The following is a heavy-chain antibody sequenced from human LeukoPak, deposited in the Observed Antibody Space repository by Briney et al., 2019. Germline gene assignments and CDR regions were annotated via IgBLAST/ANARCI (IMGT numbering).Heavy chain of an antibody. CDR2: FDPEDGET. J-gene: IGHJ3*02. Sequence: GASVKVSCKVSGYTLTELSMHWVRQAPGKGLEWMGGFDPEDGETIYAQKFQGRVTITTDESTSTAYMELSSLRSEDTAVYYCASPAGGRYCSSTSCYTSAFDIWGQGTMVTVSS. CDR3: ASPAGGRYCSSTSCYTSAFDI. CDR1: GYTLTELS. V-gene: IGHV1-24*01. D-gene: IGHD2-2*02.